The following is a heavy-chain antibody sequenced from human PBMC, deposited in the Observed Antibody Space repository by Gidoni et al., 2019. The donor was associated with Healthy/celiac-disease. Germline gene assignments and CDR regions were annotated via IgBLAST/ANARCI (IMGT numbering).Heavy chain of an antibody. CDR3: ARDVPPYAYYYGSGTWFDP. Sequence: EVQLVESGGGVVRPGGSLRPSCAASGFTFDDYGMGWVRQSPGKGLEWVSGINWNGGSTGYADSVKGRFTISRDNAKNSLYLQMNSLRAEDTALYYCARDVPPYAYYYGSGTWFDPWGQGTLVTVSS. CDR1: GFTFDDYG. J-gene: IGHJ5*02. CDR2: INWNGGST. D-gene: IGHD3-10*01. V-gene: IGHV3-20*04.